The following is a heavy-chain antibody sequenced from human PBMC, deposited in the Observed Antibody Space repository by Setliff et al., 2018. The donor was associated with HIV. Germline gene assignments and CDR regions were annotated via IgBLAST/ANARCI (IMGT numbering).Heavy chain of an antibody. Sequence: ASVKVSCKASGYTFTSDYIHWVRQAPGQGLEWMGIINPAGNPTSYAQKFQGRLTMTRDTSTSTAYMELRSLRSDDTAVYYRARRAVDYDILTGYPDPWEDFDYWGQGTLVTVSS. D-gene: IGHD3-9*01. V-gene: IGHV1-46*01. CDR1: GYTFTSDY. CDR3: ARRAVDYDILTGYPDPWEDFDY. CDR2: INPAGNPT. J-gene: IGHJ4*02.